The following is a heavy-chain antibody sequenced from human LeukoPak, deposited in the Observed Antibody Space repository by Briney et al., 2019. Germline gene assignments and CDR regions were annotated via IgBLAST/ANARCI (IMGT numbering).Heavy chain of an antibody. CDR3: ATDAVTTRYYFDY. CDR1: GYTFTAHS. Sequence: ASVKVSCKTSGYTFTAHSVHWVRQGQAPGQGLEWVGWISPNGGATNCAQKFQGRVTLTRDTSISTVYMEMNNLTSDDTAVYYCATDAVTTRYYFDYWGQGTLVTVSS. CDR2: ISPNGGAT. V-gene: IGHV1-2*02. J-gene: IGHJ4*02. D-gene: IGHD4-17*01.